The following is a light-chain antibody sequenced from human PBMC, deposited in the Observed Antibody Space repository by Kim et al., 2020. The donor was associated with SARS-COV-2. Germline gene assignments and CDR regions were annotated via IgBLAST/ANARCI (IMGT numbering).Light chain of an antibody. J-gene: IGKJ2*01. V-gene: IGKV3-20*01. CDR2: GAS. Sequence: SPGESATLSCRPSESVRNSKVDWYQQKQGQAPRLVIYGASRRATGIPDRFSGSESGTEFILTISRLESEDFAVYYCQHYGASPYTFGRGTKLEI. CDR1: ESVRNSK. CDR3: QHYGASPYT.